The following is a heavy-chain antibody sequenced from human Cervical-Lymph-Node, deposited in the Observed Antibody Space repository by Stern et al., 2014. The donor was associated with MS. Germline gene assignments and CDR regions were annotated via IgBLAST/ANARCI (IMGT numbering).Heavy chain of an antibody. CDR1: GYSFTSYW. D-gene: IGHD3-22*01. CDR2: IYPGDSDT. J-gene: IGHJ4*02. Sequence: VQLVQSGAEVKKPGESLKISCKGSGYSFTSYWIGWVRQMPGKGLEWMGIIYPGDSDTRYSPYFQGQVTISADKSISTAYLQWSSLKASDTAMYYCARHSLADYYDSSGLDYWGQGTLVTVSS. CDR3: ARHSLADYYDSSGLDY. V-gene: IGHV5-51*01.